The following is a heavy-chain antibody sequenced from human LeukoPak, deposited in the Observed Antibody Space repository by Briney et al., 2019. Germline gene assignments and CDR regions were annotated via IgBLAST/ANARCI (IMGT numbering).Heavy chain of an antibody. J-gene: IGHJ4*02. CDR1: GFTSRDYY. CDR2: IYNSGSYT. Sequence: PGGSLRLSCAASGFTSRDYYMSWSRQAPGTGLEWVSYIYNSGSYTNYADSVKGRFTISRDNAKKSLYLQMNSLRAEDTAVYYCARNYGSGRGLDYWGQGTLVTVFS. D-gene: IGHD3-10*01. V-gene: IGHV3-11*03. CDR3: ARNYGSGRGLDY.